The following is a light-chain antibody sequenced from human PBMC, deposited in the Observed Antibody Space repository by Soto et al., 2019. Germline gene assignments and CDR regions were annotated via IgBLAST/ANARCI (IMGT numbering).Light chain of an antibody. V-gene: IGKV1-39*01. CDR3: QESYSAPFT. CDR1: QSIRRY. Sequence: DIQMTQSPSSLSASVGDRVTITCRASQSIRRYLNWYQQKPGKAPNLLIYEASSLQSGVPSRFSGSGSGTDFTLTISRLQPEDFATYYCQESYSAPFTFGPGTKVEIK. J-gene: IGKJ3*01. CDR2: EAS.